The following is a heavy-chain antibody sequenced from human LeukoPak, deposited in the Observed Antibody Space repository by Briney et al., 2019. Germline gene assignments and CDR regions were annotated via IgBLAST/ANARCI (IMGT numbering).Heavy chain of an antibody. D-gene: IGHD6-19*01. V-gene: IGHV3-23*01. CDR2: ISGSGGST. Sequence: GGSLRLSCVASGFTFSDYYMSWIRQAPGKGLEWVSAISGSGGSTYYADSVKGRFTISRDNSKNTLYLQMNSLRAEDTAVYYCAKDRVVAGSFDYWGQGTLVTVSS. CDR1: GFTFSDYY. J-gene: IGHJ4*02. CDR3: AKDRVVAGSFDY.